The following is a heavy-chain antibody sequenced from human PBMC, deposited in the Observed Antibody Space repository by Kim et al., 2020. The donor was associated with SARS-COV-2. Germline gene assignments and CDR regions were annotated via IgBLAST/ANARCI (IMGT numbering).Heavy chain of an antibody. J-gene: IGHJ3*02. Sequence: SETLSLTCTVSGGSISSGGYYWSWIRQHPGKGLEWIGYIYYSGSTYYNPSLKSRVTISVDTSKNQFSLKLSSVTAADTAVYYCARDYVWGSYRPPDAFDIWGQGTMVTVSS. CDR1: GGSISSGGYY. CDR3: ARDYVWGSYRPPDAFDI. V-gene: IGHV4-31*03. CDR2: IYYSGST. D-gene: IGHD3-16*02.